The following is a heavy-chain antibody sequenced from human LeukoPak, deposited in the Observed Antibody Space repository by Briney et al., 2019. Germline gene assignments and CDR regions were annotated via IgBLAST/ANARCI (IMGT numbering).Heavy chain of an antibody. CDR3: VRASIGYYQVWGSDY. D-gene: IGHD3-22*01. CDR2: IYSGGST. CDR1: GFTVSSNY. Sequence: GGSLRLSCAASGFTVSSNYMSWVRQAPGKGLEWVSVIYSGGSTYYADSVKGRFTISRDNSKNTLYLQMNSLRTEDTAVYYCVRASIGYYQVWGSDYWGQGTLVTVSS. V-gene: IGHV3-53*01. J-gene: IGHJ4*02.